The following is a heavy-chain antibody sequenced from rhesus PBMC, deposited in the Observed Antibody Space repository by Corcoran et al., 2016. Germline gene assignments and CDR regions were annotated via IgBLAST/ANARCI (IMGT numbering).Heavy chain of an antibody. CDR3: ARNYEDDYGYFPFDY. Sequence: QVQLQESGPGLVKPSETLSLTCAVSGGSISSNYWSWIRQPPGKWLEWFGYIYGISGNTYYNPSLKSRVTISTDTPKNQFALNLSSVTAADTAVYYCARNYEDDYGYFPFDYWGQGVLVTVSS. CDR2: IYGISGNT. D-gene: IGHD3-9*01. CDR1: GGSISSNY. V-gene: IGHV4-160*01. J-gene: IGHJ4*01.